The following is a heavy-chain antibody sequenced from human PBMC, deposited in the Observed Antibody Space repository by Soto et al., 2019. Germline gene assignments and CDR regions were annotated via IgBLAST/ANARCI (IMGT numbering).Heavy chain of an antibody. CDR1: GFTFSDHH. V-gene: IGHV3-72*01. CDR3: TRLMGTSFDL. Sequence: EVQLVESGGGLVQPGGSLRLSCAASGFTFSDHHMDWVRQAPGKGLEWVGRARNKANSYTTAYGASVKGRFIISRDDSKKSLSLQMNSLQTDDTAVYFCTRLMGTSFDLWGQGTLVTVSS. D-gene: IGHD2-8*01. J-gene: IGHJ4*02. CDR2: ARNKANSYTT.